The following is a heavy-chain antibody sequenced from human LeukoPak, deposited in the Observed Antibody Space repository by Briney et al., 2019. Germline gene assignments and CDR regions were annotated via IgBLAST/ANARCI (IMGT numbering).Heavy chain of an antibody. CDR3: AKDLLGITMIVVVIPSAIDY. V-gene: IGHV3-23*01. D-gene: IGHD3-22*01. Sequence: GGSLRLSCAASGFTVSSNYMSWVRQAPGKGLEWVSVISGSGGSTYYADSVKGRFTISRDNSKNTLYLQMNSLRAEDTAVYYCAKDLLGITMIVVVIPSAIDYWGQGTLVTVSS. J-gene: IGHJ4*02. CDR2: ISGSGGST. CDR1: GFTVSSNY.